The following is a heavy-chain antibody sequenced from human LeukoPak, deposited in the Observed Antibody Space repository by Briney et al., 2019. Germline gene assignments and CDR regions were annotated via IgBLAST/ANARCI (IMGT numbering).Heavy chain of an antibody. CDR3: ARDYLGGNPDAFDI. J-gene: IGHJ3*02. CDR1: GDSISSSSYY. V-gene: IGHV4-39*07. D-gene: IGHD4-23*01. CDR2: IYYSGST. Sequence: SETLSLTCTVSGDSISSSSYYWGWIRQPPGKELEWIGSIYYSGSTYSNPSLNSRVTISVDTSKNQFSLKLSSVTAADTAVYYCARDYLGGNPDAFDIWGQGTMVTVSS.